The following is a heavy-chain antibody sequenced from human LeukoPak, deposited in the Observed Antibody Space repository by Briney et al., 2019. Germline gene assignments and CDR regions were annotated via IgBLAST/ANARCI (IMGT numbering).Heavy chain of an antibody. CDR3: AKDTKSCYGDLYYFDY. V-gene: IGHV3-33*06. CDR2: IWYDGSNK. CDR1: GFTFSSYG. J-gene: IGHJ4*02. Sequence: GGSLRLSCAASGFTFSSYGMHWVRQAPGKGLEWVAVIWYDGSNKYYADSVKGRFTISRDNSKNTLYLQMNSLRAEDTAVYYCAKDTKSCYGDLYYFDYWGRGTLVTVSS. D-gene: IGHD4-17*01.